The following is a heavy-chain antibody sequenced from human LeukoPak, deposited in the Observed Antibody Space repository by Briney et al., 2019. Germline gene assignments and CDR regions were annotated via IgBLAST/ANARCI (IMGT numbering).Heavy chain of an antibody. CDR3: AKGWFGESQTPLDY. J-gene: IGHJ4*02. CDR2: ISYDGSNK. CDR1: GFTFSSYG. Sequence: PGGSLRLSCAASGFTFSSYGMHWVRQAPGKGLEWVAVISYDGSNKYYADSVKGRFTISRDNSKNTLYLQMNSLRAEDTAVYYCAKGWFGESQTPLDYWGQGTLVTVSS. D-gene: IGHD3-10*01. V-gene: IGHV3-30*18.